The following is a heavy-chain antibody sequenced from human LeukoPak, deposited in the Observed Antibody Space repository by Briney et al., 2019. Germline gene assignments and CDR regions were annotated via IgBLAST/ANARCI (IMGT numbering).Heavy chain of an antibody. D-gene: IGHD2-2*01. V-gene: IGHV1-24*01. CDR3: ATALPAAGGLDAFDI. J-gene: IGHJ3*02. CDR1: GYTLTELS. Sequence: ASVKVSCKVSGYTLTELSMHWVRQAPGKGLEWMGGFDPEDGETIYAQKFQGRVTMTEDTSTDTAYMELSSLRSEDTAVYYCATALPAAGGLDAFDIWGQGTMVTVSS. CDR2: FDPEDGET.